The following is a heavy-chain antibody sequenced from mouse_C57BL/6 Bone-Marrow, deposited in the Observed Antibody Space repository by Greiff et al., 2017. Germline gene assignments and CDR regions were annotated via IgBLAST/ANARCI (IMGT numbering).Heavy chain of an antibody. CDR2: IDPSDSYT. D-gene: IGHD2-4*01. CDR1: GYTFTSYW. Sequence: QVQLQQPGAELVKPGASVKLSCKASGYTFTSYWMQWVKQRPGQGLEWIGEIDPSDSYTNYNQKFKGKATLTVDTSSSTAYMQLSSLTTEDSAVYYGARWDDYDGGYYFDYWGQGTTLTVSS. V-gene: IGHV1-50*01. J-gene: IGHJ2*01. CDR3: ARWDDYDGGYYFDY.